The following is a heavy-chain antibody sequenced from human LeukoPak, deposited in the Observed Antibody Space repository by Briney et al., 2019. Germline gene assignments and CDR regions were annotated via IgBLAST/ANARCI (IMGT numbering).Heavy chain of an antibody. V-gene: IGHV4-38-2*02. CDR1: GYSISSGYY. D-gene: IGHD3-16*01. CDR2: LYHSGSN. J-gene: IGHJ4*02. CDR3: ASLGNIGYYFHY. Sequence: PSETLSLTCTVSGYSISSGYYCGWIRQPPGKGLEWIGILYHSGSNYYNPSLKSRFTISVDTSKNPFSLKLHSLTAAATAMYYCASLGNIGYYFHYWGQGTLVTVSS.